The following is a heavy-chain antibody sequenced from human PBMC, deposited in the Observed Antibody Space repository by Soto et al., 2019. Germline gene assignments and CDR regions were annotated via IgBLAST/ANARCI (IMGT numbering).Heavy chain of an antibody. Sequence: QVQLVQSGAEVKKPGASVKVSCKASGYTFTGYYMHWARQDPGQGLEWKRWSNPNSGGTNYAQKLQAWVTVTSDTSISTAYRELSRLRSDDKAVYYCARGAAYGGSDYWGQGALVTVSS. CDR3: ARGAAYGGSDY. CDR2: SNPNSGGT. CDR1: GYTFTGYY. J-gene: IGHJ4*02. V-gene: IGHV1-2*04. D-gene: IGHD4-17*01.